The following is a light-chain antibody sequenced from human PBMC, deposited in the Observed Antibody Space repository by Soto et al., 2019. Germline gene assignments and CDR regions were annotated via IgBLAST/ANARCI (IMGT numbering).Light chain of an antibody. CDR1: QSVSSN. CDR3: QQYGSSGT. CDR2: GAS. Sequence: IGMTQSPATPSVSLGERATLSCRASQSVSSNLAWYQLKPGQAPRLLIYGASNRATGIPDRFSGSGSGTDFTLTISRLEPEDFAVYYCQQYGSSGTFGQGTKVDIK. J-gene: IGKJ1*01. V-gene: IGKV3-20*01.